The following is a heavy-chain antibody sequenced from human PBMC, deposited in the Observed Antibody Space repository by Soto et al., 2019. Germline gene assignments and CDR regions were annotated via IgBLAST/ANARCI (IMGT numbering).Heavy chain of an antibody. CDR2: IYPSGGST. J-gene: IGHJ5*02. V-gene: IGHV1-46*01. D-gene: IGHD3-3*01. CDR1: GYTFTTYY. Sequence: GASVKVSCKASGYTFTTYYMHWVRQAPGQGLEWMGRIYPSGGSTDYAQKFQARVTMTRDTSTTTVYMELSSLRSDDTAVYYCARDNVLRFLEWLFIWFDPWGQGTLVTVSS. CDR3: ARDNVLRFLEWLFIWFDP.